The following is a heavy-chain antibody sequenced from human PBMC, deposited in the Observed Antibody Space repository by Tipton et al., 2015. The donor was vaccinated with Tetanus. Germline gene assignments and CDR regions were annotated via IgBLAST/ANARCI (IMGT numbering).Heavy chain of an antibody. CDR2: IWYDGSNK. V-gene: IGHV3-33*08. J-gene: IGHJ2*01. CDR1: GFEFRNFA. Sequence: RSLRLSCVVSGFEFRNFAMNWVRQAPGKGLEWVALIWYDGSNKNYADSVKGRFTISRDNSKNTLYLQMNSLSAEDTAVYYCARDIAIVRARDWDFDVWGRGTLVTVSS. CDR3: ARDIAIVRARDWDFDV. D-gene: IGHD2/OR15-2a*01.